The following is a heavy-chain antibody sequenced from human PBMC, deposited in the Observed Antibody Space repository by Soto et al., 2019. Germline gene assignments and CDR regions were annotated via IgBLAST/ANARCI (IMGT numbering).Heavy chain of an antibody. D-gene: IGHD2-15*01. CDR1: GGTFSSYA. V-gene: IGHV1-69*13. J-gene: IGHJ6*02. CDR2: IIPIFGTA. Sequence: SVKVSCKASGGTFSSYAISWVRQAPGQGLEWMGGIIPIFGTANYAQKFQGRVTITADESTSTAYMELSSLRSEDTAVYYCARGREIVVVAAATIPLYYYYGMDVWGQGTKVTVYS. CDR3: ARGREIVVVAAATIPLYYYYGMDV.